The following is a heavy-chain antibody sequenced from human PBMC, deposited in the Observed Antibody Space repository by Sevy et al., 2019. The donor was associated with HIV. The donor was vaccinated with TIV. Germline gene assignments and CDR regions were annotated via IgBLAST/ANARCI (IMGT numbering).Heavy chain of an antibody. Sequence: GESLKISCAASGFSFSNFAIHWVRQAPGKGLEWVAVVSYDGSKKDYADSVKGRFTISRDNSRNTLYLQMDSLRTEDTAFYYCVRGGDTSSWYRSFDYWGKGVLVTVSS. J-gene: IGHJ4*02. D-gene: IGHD6-13*01. CDR2: VSYDGSKK. V-gene: IGHV3-30-3*01. CDR1: GFSFSNFA. CDR3: VRGGDTSSWYRSFDY.